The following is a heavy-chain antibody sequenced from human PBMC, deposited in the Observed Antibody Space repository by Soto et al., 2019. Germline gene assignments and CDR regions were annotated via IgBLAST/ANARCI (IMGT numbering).Heavy chain of an antibody. CDR1: GGSFSGYC. V-gene: IGHV4-34*01. D-gene: IGHD3-3*01. CDR3: ARTRFDYDFWSGSPNYYYYYYMDV. CDR2: INHSGST. Sequence: SETLSLTCAVDGGSFSGYCWSWIRQPPGKGLEWIGEINHSGSTNYNPSLKSRVTISVDTSKNQFSLKLSSVTAADTAVYYCARTRFDYDFWSGSPNYYYYYYMDVWGKGTTVTVSS. J-gene: IGHJ6*03.